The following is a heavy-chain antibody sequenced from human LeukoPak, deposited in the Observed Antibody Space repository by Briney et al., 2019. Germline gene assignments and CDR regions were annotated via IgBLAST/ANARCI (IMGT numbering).Heavy chain of an antibody. V-gene: IGHV4-34*01. CDR3: ARGTGAAAGIGIYYYYYGMDV. CDR1: GGSFSGYY. CDR2: INHSGST. Sequence: SETLSLTCAVYGGSFSGYYWSWIRQPPGKGLEWIGEINHSGSTNYNPSLKSRVTISVDTSKNQFSLKLSSVTAADTAVYYCARGTGAAAGIGIYYYYYGMDVWGQGTTVTVSS. J-gene: IGHJ6*02. D-gene: IGHD6-13*01.